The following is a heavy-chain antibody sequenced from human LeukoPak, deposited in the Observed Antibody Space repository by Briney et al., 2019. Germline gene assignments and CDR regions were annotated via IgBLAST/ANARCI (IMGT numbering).Heavy chain of an antibody. CDR3: ARDIYPGPSSWSLFDY. CDR1: AFTFSSYG. V-gene: IGHV3-33*08. CDR2: IWYDGSNK. Sequence: PGGSLRLSCAASAFTFSSYGMHWVRQAPGKGLEWVAVIWYDGSNKYYADSVKGRFTISRDNSKNTLYLQMNSLRAEDTAVYYCARDIYPGPSSWSLFDYWGQGTLVTVSS. J-gene: IGHJ4*02. D-gene: IGHD6-13*01.